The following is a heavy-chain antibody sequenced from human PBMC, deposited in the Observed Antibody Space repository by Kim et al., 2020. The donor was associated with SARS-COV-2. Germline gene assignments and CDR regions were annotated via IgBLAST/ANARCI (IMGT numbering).Heavy chain of an antibody. CDR3: TRGVDWLVFDF. Sequence: GGSLRLSCAASGFTFSNYWMHWVRQAPGKGLEWVSRIKNDGSNTIYADSVKGRFTISRDNAKNTLYLQMNSLRVEDTAVYYCTRGVDWLVFDFWGQGTLVTLSS. D-gene: IGHD3-9*01. J-gene: IGHJ4*02. CDR2: IKNDGSNT. CDR1: GFTFSNYW. V-gene: IGHV3-74*01.